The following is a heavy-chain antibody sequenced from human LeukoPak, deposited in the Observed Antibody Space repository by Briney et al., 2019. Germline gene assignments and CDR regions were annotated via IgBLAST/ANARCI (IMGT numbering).Heavy chain of an antibody. D-gene: IGHD3-16*01. CDR3: AKALRGGYFDY. Sequence: PGGSLRLSCAASGFTFSSYGMHWVRQAPGKGLEWVAVISYDGSNKYYADSVKGRFTISRDNSKNTLYPQMNSLRAEDTAVYYCAKALRGGYFDYWGQGTLVTVSS. CDR1: GFTFSSYG. CDR2: ISYDGSNK. V-gene: IGHV3-30*18. J-gene: IGHJ4*02.